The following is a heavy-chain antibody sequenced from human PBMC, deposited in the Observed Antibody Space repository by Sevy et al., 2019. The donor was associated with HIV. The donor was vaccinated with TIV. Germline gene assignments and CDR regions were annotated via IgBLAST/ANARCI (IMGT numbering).Heavy chain of an antibody. D-gene: IGHD3-22*01. V-gene: IGHV1-24*01. CDR1: GYTLTELS. Sequence: ASVKVSCKVSGYTLTELSMHWVRQAPGKGLEWMGGFDPEDGETIYAQKFQGRVTMTEETSTDTAYMELSSLRSEDTAVYYCATPRGYDSSGYYYDAFDIWGQGTMVTVSS. J-gene: IGHJ3*02. CDR3: ATPRGYDSSGYYYDAFDI. CDR2: FDPEDGET.